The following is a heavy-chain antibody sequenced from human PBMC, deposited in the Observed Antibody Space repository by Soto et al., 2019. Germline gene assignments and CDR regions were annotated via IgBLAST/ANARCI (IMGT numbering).Heavy chain of an antibody. CDR3: ASSSPVPAAIGY. D-gene: IGHD2-2*02. Sequence: QVELVQSGAEVKKPGASVKVSCKASGYTFTSYAMHWVRQAPGQRLEWMGWINAGNGNTKYSQKFQGRVTITRDTSASTAYMELSSLRSEATDVYYGASSSPVPAAIGYRGQGTLFTVSS. V-gene: IGHV1-3*01. J-gene: IGHJ4*02. CDR2: INAGNGNT. CDR1: GYTFTSYA.